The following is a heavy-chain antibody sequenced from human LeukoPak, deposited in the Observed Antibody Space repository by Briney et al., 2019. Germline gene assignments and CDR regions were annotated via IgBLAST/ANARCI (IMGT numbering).Heavy chain of an antibody. J-gene: IGHJ4*02. D-gene: IGHD6-19*01. Sequence: SSETLSLTCAVYGGSFSGYYWSWIRQSPGKGLEWIGEINHSGSTNYNPSLKSRVTISVDTSRYQFSLKLTSVSAADTAIYYCASHSDWQWLVQDYWGQGTLVTVSS. V-gene: IGHV4-34*01. CDR1: GGSFSGYY. CDR2: INHSGST. CDR3: ASHSDWQWLVQDY.